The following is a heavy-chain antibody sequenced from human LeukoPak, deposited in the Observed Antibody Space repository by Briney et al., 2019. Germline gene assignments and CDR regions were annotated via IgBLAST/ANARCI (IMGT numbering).Heavy chain of an antibody. V-gene: IGHV1-2*02. J-gene: IGHJ6*03. D-gene: IGHD1-1*01. Sequence: ASVKVSCKASGYTFTGYYMHWVRQAPGQGLEWMGWINPNSGGTNYAQKFQGRVTMTRDTPISTAYMELSRLRSDDTAVYYCARVPVQLERRDYYYMDVWGKGTTVTVSS. CDR2: INPNSGGT. CDR3: ARVPVQLERRDYYYMDV. CDR1: GYTFTGYY.